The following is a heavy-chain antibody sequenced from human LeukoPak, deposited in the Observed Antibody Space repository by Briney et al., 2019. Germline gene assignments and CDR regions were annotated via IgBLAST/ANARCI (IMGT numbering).Heavy chain of an antibody. D-gene: IGHD4/OR15-4a*01. CDR3: ARDMVGVGGNWFDP. CDR1: GGTFSSYA. V-gene: IGHV1-18*01. Sequence: ASVKVSCKASGGTFSSYAISWVRQAPGQGLEWMGWISAYNGNTNYAQKLQGRVTMTTDTSTSTAYMELRSLRSDDTAVYYCARDMVGVGGNWFDPWGQGTLVTVSS. J-gene: IGHJ5*02. CDR2: ISAYNGNT.